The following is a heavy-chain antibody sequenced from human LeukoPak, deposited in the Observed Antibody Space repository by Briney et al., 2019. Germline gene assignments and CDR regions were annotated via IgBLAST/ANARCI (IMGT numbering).Heavy chain of an antibody. J-gene: IGHJ4*02. V-gene: IGHV3-21*04. CDR2: ISSSSSYI. CDR1: GFTFSSYS. D-gene: IGHD6-13*01. CDR3: ASGGIAATFDY. Sequence: GGSLRLSCAASGFTFSSYSMNWVRQAPGKGLEWVSSISSSSSYIYYADSVKGRFTISRDNAKNSLYLQMNSLRSEDTAVYYCASGGIAATFDYWGQGTLVTVSS.